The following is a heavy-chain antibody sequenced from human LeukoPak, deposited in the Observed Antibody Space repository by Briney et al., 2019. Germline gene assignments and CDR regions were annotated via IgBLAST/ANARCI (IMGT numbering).Heavy chain of an antibody. J-gene: IGHJ4*02. CDR2: TYHGSKWYN. D-gene: IGHD3-10*01. V-gene: IGHV6-1*01. Sequence: SQTLSLTCAISGDSVSSNSAAWNWIRQSPSRGLEWLGRTYHGSKWYNDYAVSVKSRITINPDTSKNQFSLKLSSVTAADTAVYYCARDGPYGSGSYYSFDFWGQGTLVTVSS. CDR3: ARDGPYGSGSYYSFDF. CDR1: GDSVSSNSAA.